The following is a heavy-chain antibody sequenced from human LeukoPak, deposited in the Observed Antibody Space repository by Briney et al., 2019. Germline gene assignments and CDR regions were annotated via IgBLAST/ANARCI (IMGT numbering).Heavy chain of an antibody. CDR1: GYTFTSYG. CDR3: ARGCSGGSCGFDY. CDR2: ISAYNGNT. J-gene: IGHJ4*02. D-gene: IGHD2-15*01. V-gene: IGHV1-18*01. Sequence: ASVKVSCKASGYTFTSYGISWVGQAPGQGGEGMGWISAYNGNTNYAQKLQGRVTMTTHTSTSTAYMELRSLRSDDTDVYYCARGCSGGSCGFDYWGQGTLVTVSS.